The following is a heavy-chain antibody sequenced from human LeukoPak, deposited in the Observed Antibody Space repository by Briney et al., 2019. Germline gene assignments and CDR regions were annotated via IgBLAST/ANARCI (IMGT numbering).Heavy chain of an antibody. D-gene: IGHD5-12*01. J-gene: IGHJ3*02. Sequence: ETLSLTCTVSGGSITNNNYYWDWIRQPPGKGLEWIGSIYYSGNTYYNPSLKSRVTVSVDTSKNQFSLKLTSVTAADTAVYYCARHSRSGYSGYENAFDIWGQGTMVTVSS. V-gene: IGHV4-39*01. CDR2: IYYSGNT. CDR3: ARHSRSGYSGYENAFDI. CDR1: GGSITNNNYY.